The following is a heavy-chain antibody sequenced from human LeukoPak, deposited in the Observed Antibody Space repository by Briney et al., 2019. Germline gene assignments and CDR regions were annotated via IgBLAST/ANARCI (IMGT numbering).Heavy chain of an antibody. D-gene: IGHD1-26*01. CDR1: CGSISSYY. Sequence: SETLSLTCTVSCGSISSYYWSWIRQPPGKGLEWIGYIYYSGSTNHNPSLKSRVTMSVDTSKKQFSLKLSSVTAADTAVYYCARGELRVGATAFDYWGQGTLVTVSS. CDR2: IYYSGST. CDR3: ARGELRVGATAFDY. V-gene: IGHV4-59*01. J-gene: IGHJ4*02.